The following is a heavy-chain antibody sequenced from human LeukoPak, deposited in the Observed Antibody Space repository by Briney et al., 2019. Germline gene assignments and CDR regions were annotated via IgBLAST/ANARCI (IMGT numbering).Heavy chain of an antibody. Sequence: KPSETLSLTCAVYGGSFSGYYWSWIRQPPGKGLEWIGEINHSGSTNYNPSLKSRVTISVDTSKNQFSLKLSSVTAADTAVYYCARGRQAWLQHSGFDYWGQGTLVTVSS. CDR2: INHSGST. V-gene: IGHV4-34*01. D-gene: IGHD5-18*01. CDR3: ARGRQAWLQHSGFDY. CDR1: GGSFSGYY. J-gene: IGHJ4*02.